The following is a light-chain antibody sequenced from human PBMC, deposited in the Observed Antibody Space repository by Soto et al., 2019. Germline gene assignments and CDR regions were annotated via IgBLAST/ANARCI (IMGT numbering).Light chain of an antibody. Sequence: QSVLTQPPSVSGAPGQTVTISCTGNSSNIGAGYDVHWYRQLPGTAPKLLIYGNANRPSGVPDRFSGSKSGTSASLAITGLQAEDEADYYCQSYDSSLSGSGVFGGGTKVTVL. CDR1: SSNIGAGYD. J-gene: IGLJ2*01. CDR2: GNA. V-gene: IGLV1-40*01. CDR3: QSYDSSLSGSGV.